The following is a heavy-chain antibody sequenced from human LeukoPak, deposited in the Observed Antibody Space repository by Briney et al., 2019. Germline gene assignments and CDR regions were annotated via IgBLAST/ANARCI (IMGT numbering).Heavy chain of an antibody. CDR2: ISSSSSYI. CDR3: ARDGASKRIHPYCMDV. Sequence: GGSLRLSCAASGFTLSSYSMTWVRQAPGKGLEWVSSISSSSSYIYYADSVKGRFTISRDNAKNSVYLQMNSLRAEDTAVYYCARDGASKRIHPYCMDVWGKGTTVTVSS. V-gene: IGHV3-21*01. CDR1: GFTLSSYS. J-gene: IGHJ6*03. D-gene: IGHD4-11*01.